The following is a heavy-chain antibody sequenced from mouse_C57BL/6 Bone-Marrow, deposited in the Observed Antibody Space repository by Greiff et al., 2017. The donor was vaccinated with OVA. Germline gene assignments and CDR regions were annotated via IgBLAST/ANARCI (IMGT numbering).Heavy chain of an antibody. J-gene: IGHJ4*01. Sequence: EVQLVESGGDLVKPGGSLKLSCAASGFTFSSYGMSWVRQTPDKRLEWVATISSGGSYTYYPDSVKGRFTISRDNAKNTLYLQMSSLKSEDTAMYYCARRAYGSSYNYAMDYWGQGTSVTVSS. CDR3: ARRAYGSSYNYAMDY. CDR1: GFTFSSYG. D-gene: IGHD1-1*01. V-gene: IGHV5-6*01. CDR2: ISSGGSYT.